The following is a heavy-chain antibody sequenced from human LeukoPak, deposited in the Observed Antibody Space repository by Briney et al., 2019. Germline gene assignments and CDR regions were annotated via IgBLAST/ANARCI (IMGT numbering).Heavy chain of an antibody. CDR1: GFTFSSYS. D-gene: IGHD3-10*01. Sequence: GGSLRLSCAASGFTFSSYSMNWVRRAPGKGLEWVSSIGSNSKYIYYADSVKGRFTISRDNSKNTLYLQMNSLRAEDTAVYYCAKGDGSGSYYYYYMDVWGKGTTVTVSS. J-gene: IGHJ6*03. V-gene: IGHV3-21*04. CDR2: IGSNSKYI. CDR3: AKGDGSGSYYYYYMDV.